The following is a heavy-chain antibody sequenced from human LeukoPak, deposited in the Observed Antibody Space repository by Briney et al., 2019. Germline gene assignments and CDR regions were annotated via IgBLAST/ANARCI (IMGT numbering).Heavy chain of an antibody. D-gene: IGHD3-3*01. CDR1: GGTFSSYT. J-gene: IGHJ4*02. Sequence: ASVKFSCKSSGGTFSSYTIRWVRQALGHGLAWMVRIITILGIANYAQKFQGRVTITADKSTSTAYMELSSLRSEDTAVYYCARDYYDFWSGHPNYFDYWGQGTLVTVSS. CDR2: IITILGIA. CDR3: ARDYYDFWSGHPNYFDY. V-gene: IGHV1-69*04.